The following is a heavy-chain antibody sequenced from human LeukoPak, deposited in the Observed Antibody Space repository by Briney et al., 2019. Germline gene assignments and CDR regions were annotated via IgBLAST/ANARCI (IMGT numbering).Heavy chain of an antibody. CDR3: ARGSFPSYNPLFDY. CDR2: IDSDGSDT. Sequence: GGSLRLSCAASGFTFSSYWMHWVRQIPGKGLVWVSRIDSDGSDTTYADSAKGRFTISRDYAKNTLYLQMNSLRADDTAVYYCARGSFPSYNPLFDYWGQGTLVTVSS. J-gene: IGHJ4*02. D-gene: IGHD1-14*01. CDR1: GFTFSSYW. V-gene: IGHV3-74*01.